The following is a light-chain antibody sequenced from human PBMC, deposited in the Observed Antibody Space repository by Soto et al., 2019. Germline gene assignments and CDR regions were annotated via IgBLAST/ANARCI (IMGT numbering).Light chain of an antibody. CDR3: ISYTGSSINTVV. CDR1: SSDVGKYNY. J-gene: IGLJ2*01. CDR2: EVS. V-gene: IGLV2-14*01. Sequence: QSALTQPASVSGSPGQSITISCTGTSSDVGKYNYVSWYQQHPAKAPKLMIFEVSNRPSGVSNRFSGSKSGNTASLTISGLQTEDEAEYYCISYTGSSINTVVFGGGTKLTVL.